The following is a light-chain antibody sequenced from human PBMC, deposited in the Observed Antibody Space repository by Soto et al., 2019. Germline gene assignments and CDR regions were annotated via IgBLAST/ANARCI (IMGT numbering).Light chain of an antibody. V-gene: IGKV1-17*01. CDR2: TAS. CDR3: QQYHRSSIT. Sequence: DIQMTQSPSSLSASVGDRVTITCRASQGIRNDLSWYQQKPGKAPKRLIYTASSLHSGVPSRFSGSGSGTEFTLTISSLQPEDFATYYCQQYHRSSITFGQGTRLEI. J-gene: IGKJ5*01. CDR1: QGIRND.